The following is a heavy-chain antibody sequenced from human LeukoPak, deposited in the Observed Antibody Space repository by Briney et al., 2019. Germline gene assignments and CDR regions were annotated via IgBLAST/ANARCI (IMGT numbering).Heavy chain of an antibody. Sequence: ASVKVSCKASGYTFTTYDINWVRQATGQGREWRGWMNPNSGNTGYAQKFQGRVTMTRNTSISTAYMELSSLRSEDTAVYYCARGRRTYNWNDGVWYYYGMDVWGQGTTVTVSS. V-gene: IGHV1-8*01. CDR3: ARGRRTYNWNDGVWYYYGMDV. CDR2: MNPNSGNT. CDR1: GYTFTTYD. D-gene: IGHD1-1*01. J-gene: IGHJ6*02.